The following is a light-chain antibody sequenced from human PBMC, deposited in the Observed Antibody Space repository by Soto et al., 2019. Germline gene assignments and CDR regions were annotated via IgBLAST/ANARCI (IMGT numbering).Light chain of an antibody. CDR1: QGINNY. V-gene: IGKV1-33*01. Sequence: DIQMTHSPSSLSASVGDRGTITCQASQGINNYLNWYQQKPGNAPKLLIFDTSDLETGVPSRFSGRRSGTDFTFTISSLQPEDVAAYYCQQYHTLPITFGGGTKVDIK. J-gene: IGKJ4*01. CDR2: DTS. CDR3: QQYHTLPIT.